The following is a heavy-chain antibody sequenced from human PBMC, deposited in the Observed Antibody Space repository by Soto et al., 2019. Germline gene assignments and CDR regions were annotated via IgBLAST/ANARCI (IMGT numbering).Heavy chain of an antibody. D-gene: IGHD3-10*01. J-gene: IGHJ6*02. CDR3: ARCYYGSGSYSWSDKGSYYGMDV. Sequence: PSETLSLTCTFSTGSLTYTSWSWIRQPPGKGLEWIGEISSYEGTNYNPSLKSRVTMSMDTSKNQLSLQLTSMTAADTAVYYCARCYYGSGSYSWSDKGSYYGMDVWGQGTTVTVSS. CDR2: ISSYEGT. CDR1: TGSLTYTS. V-gene: IGHV4-34*10.